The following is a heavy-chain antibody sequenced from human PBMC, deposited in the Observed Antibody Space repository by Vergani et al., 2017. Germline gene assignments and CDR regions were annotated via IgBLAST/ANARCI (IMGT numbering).Heavy chain of an antibody. CDR2: IYTSGGT. J-gene: IGHJ6*03. Sequence: QVQLQESGPGLVKPSQTLSLTCTVSGGSISSGSYYWSWIRQPAGKGLEWIGRIYTSGGTNYNPSLKSRVTISVDTSKNQFSLKLSSVTAADTAVYYCARERFLETLYYYYMDVWGKGTTVTVSS. D-gene: IGHD3-3*01. CDR1: GGSISSGSYY. V-gene: IGHV4-61*02. CDR3: ARERFLETLYYYYMDV.